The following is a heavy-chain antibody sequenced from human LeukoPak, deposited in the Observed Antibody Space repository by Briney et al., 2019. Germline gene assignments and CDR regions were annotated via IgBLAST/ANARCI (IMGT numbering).Heavy chain of an antibody. Sequence: SETLSLTCTVSGGSISSSSYYWGWIRQPPGKGLEWIGSIYYSGSTYYNPSLKSRVTISVDTSKNQFSLKLSSVTAADTAVYYCARGQYYYDSSGYYSQLFDYWGQGTLVTVSS. CDR2: IYYSGST. J-gene: IGHJ4*02. V-gene: IGHV4-39*07. D-gene: IGHD3-22*01. CDR3: ARGQYYYDSSGYYSQLFDY. CDR1: GGSISSSSYY.